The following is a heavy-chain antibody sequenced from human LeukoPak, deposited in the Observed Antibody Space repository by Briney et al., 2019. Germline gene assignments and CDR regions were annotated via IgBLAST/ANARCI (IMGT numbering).Heavy chain of an antibody. Sequence: PGGSLRLSCAASGFTFSSYAMSWVRQAPGKGLEWVSGISGSGGSTYYADSVKGRFTISRDNSKNTLYLQMNSLRAEDTAVYYCAKGKRFLEWLFDYWGQGTLVTVSS. CDR1: GFTFSSYA. V-gene: IGHV3-23*01. D-gene: IGHD3-3*01. CDR2: ISGSGGST. J-gene: IGHJ4*02. CDR3: AKGKRFLEWLFDY.